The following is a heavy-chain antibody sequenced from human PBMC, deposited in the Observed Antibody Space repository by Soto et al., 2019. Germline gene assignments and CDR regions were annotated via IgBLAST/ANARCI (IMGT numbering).Heavy chain of an antibody. V-gene: IGHV4-34*01. CDR2: INHTGST. CDR1: GGSFSGYY. Sequence: SETLSLPCAVYGGSFSGYYWRWTRQPPGKGLEWIAEINHTGSTNYNPSLKSRVTISVDTSKDQFSLILSSVTAAETAVYYCARREYMRSDAEEYSGQGPLVTVSS. D-gene: IGHD6-6*01. J-gene: IGHJ4*02. CDR3: ARREYMRSDAEEY.